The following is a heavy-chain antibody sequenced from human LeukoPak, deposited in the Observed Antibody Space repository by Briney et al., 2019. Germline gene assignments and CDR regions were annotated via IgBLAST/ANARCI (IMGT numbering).Heavy chain of an antibody. D-gene: IGHD5-12*01. Sequence: SETLSLTCAVSGGSISSNNWWIWVRQSPEKGLEWIGEIYHDGSTNYNPSLKSRVTISMDKSKNQLSLNLKSVTAADTAVYYCAREDGSSGYDDFWGQGTLVTVSS. J-gene: IGHJ4*02. CDR1: GGSISSNNW. V-gene: IGHV4-4*02. CDR3: AREDGSSGYDDF. CDR2: IYHDGST.